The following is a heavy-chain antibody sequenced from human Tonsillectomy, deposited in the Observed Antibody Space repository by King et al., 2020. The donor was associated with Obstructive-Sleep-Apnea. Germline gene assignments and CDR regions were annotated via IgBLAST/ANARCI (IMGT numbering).Heavy chain of an antibody. D-gene: IGHD6-19*01. CDR3: ARDAATMASGWYSHLTH. CDR1: GFTFSSYA. V-gene: IGHV3-30*04. CDR2: ISYDGSNK. J-gene: IGHJ4*02. Sequence: EQLVQSGGGVVQPGRSLRLSCAASGFTFSSYAMHWVRQAPGKGLEWVAVISYDGSNKYYADSVKGRFTISRDNSKTTLYLQMNSLRAEDTAVYYCARDAATMASGWYSHLTHWGQGTLVTVSS.